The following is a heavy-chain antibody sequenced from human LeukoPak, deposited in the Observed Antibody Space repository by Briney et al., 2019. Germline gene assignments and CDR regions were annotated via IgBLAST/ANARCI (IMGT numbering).Heavy chain of an antibody. CDR1: GYSISSGYY. CDR2: IYHSGST. D-gene: IGHD2-2*02. J-gene: IGHJ6*03. Sequence: ETLSLTCTVSGYSISSGYYWGWLRQPPGKGLEWIGSIYHSGSTYYNPSLKSRVTISVDTSKNQFSLKLSSVTAADTAVYYCASMKTDIVVVPAAILFPYYYYYMDVWGKGTTVTVSS. CDR3: ASMKTDIVVVPAAILFPYYYYYMDV. V-gene: IGHV4-38-2*02.